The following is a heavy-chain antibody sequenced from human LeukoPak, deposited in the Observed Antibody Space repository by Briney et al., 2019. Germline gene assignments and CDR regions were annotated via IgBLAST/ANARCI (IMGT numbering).Heavy chain of an antibody. CDR1: GFTFSSYA. J-gene: IGHJ4*02. V-gene: IGHV3-30-3*01. CDR2: ISYDGSNK. Sequence: GRSLRLSCAASGFTFSSYAMHWVRQAPGKGLEWVAVISYDGSNKHYADSVKGRFTISRDNSKNTLYLQMNSLRAEDTAVYYCARDSIVGAISFDYWGQGTLVTVSS. CDR3: ARDSIVGAISFDY. D-gene: IGHD1-26*01.